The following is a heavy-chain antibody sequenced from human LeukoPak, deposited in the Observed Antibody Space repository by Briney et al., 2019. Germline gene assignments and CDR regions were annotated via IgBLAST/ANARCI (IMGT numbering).Heavy chain of an antibody. CDR2: ISSSSSTI. D-gene: IGHD2-21*01. V-gene: IGHV3-48*04. J-gene: IGHJ4*02. Sequence: GGSLRLSCAASGFTFSSYSMNWVRQAPGKGLEWVSYISSSSSTIYYADSVKGRFTISRDNAKNSLYLQMNSLRAEDTAVYYCARALGGDPKGKSVVQGYYFDYWGQGTLVTVSS. CDR3: ARALGGDPKGKSVVQGYYFDY. CDR1: GFTFSSYS.